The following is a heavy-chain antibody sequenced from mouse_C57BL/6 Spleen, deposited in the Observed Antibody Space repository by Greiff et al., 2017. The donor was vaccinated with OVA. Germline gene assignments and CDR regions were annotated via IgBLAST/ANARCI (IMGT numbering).Heavy chain of an antibody. V-gene: IGHV1-15*01. CDR3: TRHYYGSSYGY. CDR1: GYTFTDYE. J-gene: IGHJ2*01. CDR2: IDPETGGT. D-gene: IGHD1-1*01. Sequence: QVQLQQSGAELVRPGASVTLSCKASGYTFTDYEMHWVKQTPVHGLEWIGAIDPETGGTAYNQKFKGKAILTADKSSSTADMELRSLTSEDSAVYYCTRHYYGSSYGYWGQGTTLTVSS.